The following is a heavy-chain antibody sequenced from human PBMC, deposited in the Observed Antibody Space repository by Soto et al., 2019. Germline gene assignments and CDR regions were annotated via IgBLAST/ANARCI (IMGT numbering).Heavy chain of an antibody. J-gene: IGHJ4*02. V-gene: IGHV3-33*01. Sequence: QVQLVESGGGVVQPGRSLRLSCAASGFPFSSYGMHWVRQAPGKGLDWVAVIWYDGSNKDYAESVKGRFTISRDNSKNTLHLQMNSLRADDTAVYYCARSINWGQGTLVTVSS. CDR1: GFPFSSYG. CDR2: IWYDGSNK. CDR3: ARSIN.